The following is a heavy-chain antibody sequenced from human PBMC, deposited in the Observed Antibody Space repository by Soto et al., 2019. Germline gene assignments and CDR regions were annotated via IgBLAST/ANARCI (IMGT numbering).Heavy chain of an antibody. J-gene: IGHJ4*02. D-gene: IGHD5-12*01. Sequence: QLQLQESGSGLVKPSQTLSLTCAVSGGSISSGGYSWIWIRQPPGKGLEWIGYIYHSGSTYYNPSRKSRVTISVDRSKNQCSLRLSSVTAADTAVYYCARGSYSGYDSLFDYWGQGTLVTVSS. CDR1: GGSISSGGYS. V-gene: IGHV4-30-2*01. CDR2: IYHSGST. CDR3: ARGSYSGYDSLFDY.